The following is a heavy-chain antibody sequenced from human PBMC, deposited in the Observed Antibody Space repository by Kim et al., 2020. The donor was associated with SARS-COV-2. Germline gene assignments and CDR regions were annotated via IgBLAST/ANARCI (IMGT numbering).Heavy chain of an antibody. CDR3: ARDPEELGYCSGGSCYRRKSGMDV. D-gene: IGHD2-15*01. J-gene: IGHJ6*02. CDR2: ISYDGSNK. CDR1: GFTFSSYG. V-gene: IGHV3-33*05. Sequence: GGSLRLSCAASGFTFSSYGMHWVRQAPGKGLEWVAVISYDGSNKYYADSVKGRFTISRDNSKNTLYLQMNSLRAEDTAVYYCARDPEELGYCSGGSCYRRKSGMDVWGQGTTVTVSS.